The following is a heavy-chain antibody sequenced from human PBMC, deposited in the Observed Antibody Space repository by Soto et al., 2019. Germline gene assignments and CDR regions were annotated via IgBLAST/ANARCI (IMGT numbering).Heavy chain of an antibody. J-gene: IGHJ2*01. D-gene: IGHD4-17*01. CDR1: GGSISGGVGGLYY. V-gene: IGHV4-30-4*01. CDR2: IYDSGST. CDR3: AREVIPLTTDWYFDL. Sequence: QLQLRESGPGLVKPSETLSLTCTVSGGSISGGVGGLYYWSWIRQPPGKGLEWIGYIYDSGSTYYTPSLTSRVTISVDTSKNQSSLRLSSVTAADTAVYYCAREVIPLTTDWYFDLWGRGTLVTVSS.